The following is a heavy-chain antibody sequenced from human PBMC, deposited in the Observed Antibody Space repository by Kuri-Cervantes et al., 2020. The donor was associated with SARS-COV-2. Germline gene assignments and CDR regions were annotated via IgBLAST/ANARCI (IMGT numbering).Heavy chain of an antibody. Sequence: GSLRLSCAASGFTFSSYDMHWVRQATGKGLEWVSAIGTAGDTYYPGSVKGRFTISRENAKNSLYLQMNSLRAGDTAVYYCARAFVRWGVAGHWYFDLWGRGTLVTVSS. D-gene: IGHD6-19*01. J-gene: IGHJ2*01. CDR3: ARAFVRWGVAGHWYFDL. CDR1: GFTFSSYD. V-gene: IGHV3-13*04. CDR2: IGTAGDT.